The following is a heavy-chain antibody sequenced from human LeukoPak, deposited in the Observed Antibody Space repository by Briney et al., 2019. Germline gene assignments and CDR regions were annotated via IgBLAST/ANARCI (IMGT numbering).Heavy chain of an antibody. CDR2: IDPRSGGT. V-gene: IGHV1-2*02. Sequence: ASVKLSCKASGNTFTNYYMHWVRQAPGQGLEWMGWIDPRSGGTNFARKFQGRVTMTRDTSISTAYMELSRLTSDDTAVYYCTSSDYTSSDYWGQGTLVTVSS. CDR1: GNTFTNYY. CDR3: TSSDYTSSDY. J-gene: IGHJ4*02. D-gene: IGHD2-2*02.